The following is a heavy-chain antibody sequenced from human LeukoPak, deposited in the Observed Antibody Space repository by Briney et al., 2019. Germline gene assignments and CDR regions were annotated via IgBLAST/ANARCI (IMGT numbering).Heavy chain of an antibody. V-gene: IGHV3-11*01. J-gene: IGHJ5*02. D-gene: IGHD6-19*01. CDR3: AKDRGSGWYNWFDP. Sequence: GGSLRLSCVASGFPFSDYYMSWIRQAPGKGLDWVSYISGSGGKIYYADSVKGRFTISRDNSKNTLYLQMNSLRAEDTAVYYCAKDRGSGWYNWFDPWGQGTLVTVSS. CDR1: GFPFSDYY. CDR2: ISGSGGKI.